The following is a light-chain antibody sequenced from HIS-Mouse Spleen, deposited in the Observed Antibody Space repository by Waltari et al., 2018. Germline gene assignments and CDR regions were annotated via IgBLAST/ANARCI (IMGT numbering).Light chain of an antibody. CDR2: EGS. CDR1: SSDVGSYTL. J-gene: IGLJ2*01. V-gene: IGLV2-23*01. Sequence: QSALTQPASASGSPGQSITISCTGTSSDVGSYTLVSWYQQHPGKAPKRMIYEGSKRPSGVSNRFSGSKSGNTASLTISGLEAEDEAVYYCCSYAGSVVFGGGTKLTVL. CDR3: CSYAGSVV.